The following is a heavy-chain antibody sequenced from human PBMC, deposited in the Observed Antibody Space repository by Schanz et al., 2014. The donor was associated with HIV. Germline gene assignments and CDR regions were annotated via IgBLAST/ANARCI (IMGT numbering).Heavy chain of an antibody. J-gene: IGHJ5*02. V-gene: IGHV1-69*01. D-gene: IGHD1-7*01. Sequence: QVQLVQSGTEVKKPGSSVKVSCKPSGGTFRSFAISWVRQAPGQGLEWMGGIIPTFGTTNYAQKFQGRVTITADESTNTAYMDLSSLRSEDTAVYYCARENWHYDHWGQGTLVTVSS. CDR3: ARENWHYDH. CDR2: IIPTFGTT. CDR1: GGTFRSFA.